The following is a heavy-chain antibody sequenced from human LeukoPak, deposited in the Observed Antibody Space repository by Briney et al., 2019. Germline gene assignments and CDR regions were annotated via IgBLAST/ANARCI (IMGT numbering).Heavy chain of an antibody. D-gene: IGHD3-22*01. CDR3: ARDTSYYYDSSGYMGYFQH. V-gene: IGHV3-66*01. CDR1: GFTVSSNY. Sequence: GGSLRLSCAASGFTVSSNYMSWVRQAPGKGLEWVSVIYSGGSTYYADSVKGRFTVSRDNSKNTLYLQMNSLRAEDTAVYYCARDTSYYYDSSGYMGYFQHWGQGTLVTVSS. CDR2: IYSGGST. J-gene: IGHJ1*01.